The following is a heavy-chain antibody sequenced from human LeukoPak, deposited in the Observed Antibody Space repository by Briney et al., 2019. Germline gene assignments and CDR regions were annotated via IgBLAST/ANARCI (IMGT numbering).Heavy chain of an antibody. CDR1: GFTFSSYA. CDR2: ISGSGGST. Sequence: GGSLRLSCAASGFTFSSYAVSWVRQAPGKGLEWVSAISGSGGSTYYADSVKGRFTISRDNSKNTLYLQMNSLKTEDTAVYYCTTDCSSTSCYVTDAFDIWGQGTMVTVSS. CDR3: TTDCSSTSCYVTDAFDI. D-gene: IGHD2-2*01. J-gene: IGHJ3*02. V-gene: IGHV3-23*01.